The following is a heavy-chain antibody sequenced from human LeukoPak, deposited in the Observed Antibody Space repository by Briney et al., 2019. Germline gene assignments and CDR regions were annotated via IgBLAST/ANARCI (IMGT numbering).Heavy chain of an antibody. CDR3: ARYQPPEENVVVVAATESQTFDY. Sequence: SETLSLTCTVSGGSISSGDYYWSWIRQPPGKGLEWIGYIYYSGSTHYNPSLKSRVTISVDTSKNQFSLKLSSVTAADTAVYYCARYQPPEENVVVVAATESQTFDYWGQGTLVTVSS. CDR1: GGSISSGDYY. V-gene: IGHV4-30-4*01. D-gene: IGHD2-15*01. CDR2: IYYSGST. J-gene: IGHJ4*02.